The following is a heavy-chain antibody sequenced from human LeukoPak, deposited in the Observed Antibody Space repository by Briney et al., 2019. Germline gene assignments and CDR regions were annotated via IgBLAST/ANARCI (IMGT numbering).Heavy chain of an antibody. CDR2: IYYSGST. CDR3: ARVTQSSSRKYCSSTSCYWPKYYFDY. Sequence: SETLSLTCTVSGGSISSGGYYWSWIRQPPGKGLEWIGYIYYSGSTNYNPSLKSRVTISVDTSKNQFSLKLSSVTAADTAVYYCARVTQSSSRKYCSSTSCYWPKYYFDYWGQGTLVTVSS. CDR1: GGSISSGGYY. J-gene: IGHJ4*02. D-gene: IGHD2-2*01. V-gene: IGHV4-61*08.